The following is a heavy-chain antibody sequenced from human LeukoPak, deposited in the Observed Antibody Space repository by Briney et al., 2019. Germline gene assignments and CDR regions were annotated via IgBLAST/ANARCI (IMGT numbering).Heavy chain of an antibody. CDR1: GYTFTSYG. Sequence: GASVKASCKASGYTFTSYGISWVRQAPGQGLEWMGWISAYSGNTNYAQKLQGRVTMTTDTSTSTAYMELRSLRSDDTAIYYCARDSGRGLRPGAFDIWGQGTMVTVSS. D-gene: IGHD3-10*01. CDR2: ISAYSGNT. CDR3: ARDSGRGLRPGAFDI. V-gene: IGHV1-18*01. J-gene: IGHJ3*02.